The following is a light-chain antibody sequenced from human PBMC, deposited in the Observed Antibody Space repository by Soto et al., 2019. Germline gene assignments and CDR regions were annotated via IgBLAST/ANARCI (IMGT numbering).Light chain of an antibody. Sequence: SYELTQPPSVSVSPGQTASITCSGDRLGDKYAFWYQQKPGRSPVLVIYQDNKRPSGIPERFSGTNSGNTATLTISGTQAIDEADYYCQAWDSSTVVFGTGTKVTVL. CDR3: QAWDSSTVV. V-gene: IGLV3-1*01. CDR2: QDN. J-gene: IGLJ1*01. CDR1: RLGDKY.